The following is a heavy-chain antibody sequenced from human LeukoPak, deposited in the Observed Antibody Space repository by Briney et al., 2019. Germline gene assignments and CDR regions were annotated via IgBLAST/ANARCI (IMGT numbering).Heavy chain of an antibody. D-gene: IGHD3-16*02. CDR3: ARGYYDHVWGSYRIHFDY. Sequence: SETLSLTCTVSGGSISSYYWSWIRQPPGKGLEWIGYIYYSGSTNYNPSLKSRVTISVDTSKNQFSLKLSSVTAADTAVYYCARGYYDHVWGSYRIHFDYWGQGTLVTVSS. CDR2: IYYSGST. CDR1: GGSISSYY. J-gene: IGHJ4*02. V-gene: IGHV4-59*01.